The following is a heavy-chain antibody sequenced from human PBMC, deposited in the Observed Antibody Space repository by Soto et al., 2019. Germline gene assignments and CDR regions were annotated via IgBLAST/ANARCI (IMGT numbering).Heavy chain of an antibody. CDR2: INNSWGT. V-gene: IGHV4-61*03. Sequence: SETLSLTCTVSGGSVSSVSYFWSCIRQPPGKVRERFWYINNSWGTDYKPSLNSRGTITLETTKSHFSLMLSSVTAADTAVYYCARQRVTPAQYYFDYWGHGTLVTVSS. D-gene: IGHD2-2*01. J-gene: IGHJ4*01. CDR1: GGSVSSVSYF. CDR3: ARQRVTPAQYYFDY.